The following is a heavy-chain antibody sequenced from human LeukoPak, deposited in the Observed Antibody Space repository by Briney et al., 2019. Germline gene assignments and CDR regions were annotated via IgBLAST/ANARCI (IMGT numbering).Heavy chain of an antibody. Sequence: PSETLSLTCAVCGGSFSGYYWSWSRQPPGKGLEWIGEINHSGSTNYNPSFKSRVTISVDTSKNQFSLKLSSVTAADTAVYYCARVLPPGYSYGYDYWGQGTPVTVSS. CDR1: GGSFSGYY. D-gene: IGHD5-18*01. CDR3: ARVLPPGYSYGYDY. V-gene: IGHV4-34*01. CDR2: INHSGST. J-gene: IGHJ4*02.